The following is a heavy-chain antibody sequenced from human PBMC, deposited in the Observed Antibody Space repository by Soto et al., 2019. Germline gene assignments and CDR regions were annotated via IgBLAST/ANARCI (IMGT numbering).Heavy chain of an antibody. CDR1: GGSINNNYYY. Sequence: SETRSLTCPVSGGSINNNYYYWGWVRQPPGKGLEWIGSVSFIGTSYYNPSLESRVTTSIDTSRNQFFLNLTSVTAADTAVYYCASQKLDVPAFFDYWGHGTLVTVSS. V-gene: IGHV4-39*01. CDR2: VSFIGTS. CDR3: ASQKLDVPAFFDY. J-gene: IGHJ4*01. D-gene: IGHD1-1*01.